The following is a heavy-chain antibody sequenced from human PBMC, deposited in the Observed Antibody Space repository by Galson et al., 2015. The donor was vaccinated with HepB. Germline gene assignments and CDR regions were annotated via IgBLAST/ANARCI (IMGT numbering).Heavy chain of an antibody. J-gene: IGHJ4*02. D-gene: IGHD3-22*01. CDR1: GLTFGSYW. CDR3: ARRGGRYYYDTSEYPHAFDY. Sequence: SLRLSCAASGLTFGSYWMSWVRQAPGKGLEWVANIKQDGSEKSYVDSVKGRFTISRDNAKNSLYLQMSSLRAEDTAIYYCARRGGRYYYDTSEYPHAFDYWGQGTLVTVSS. V-gene: IGHV3-7*03. CDR2: IKQDGSEK.